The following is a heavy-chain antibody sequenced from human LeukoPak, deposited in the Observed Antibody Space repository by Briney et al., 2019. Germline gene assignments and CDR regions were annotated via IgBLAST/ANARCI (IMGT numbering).Heavy chain of an antibody. CDR3: ARDVSHSGSRDAWWFDP. V-gene: IGHV1-46*01. D-gene: IGHD6-13*01. Sequence: ASVKVSCKASGYTFSNYYLHWVRQAPGQGLEWMGLINPTAGNTYYAQRFQGRVTMTRNTSTSTVYMELSSLRFEDTAVYYCARDVSHSGSRDAWWFDPWGQGTLVTVSS. CDR1: GYTFSNYY. CDR2: INPTAGNT. J-gene: IGHJ5*02.